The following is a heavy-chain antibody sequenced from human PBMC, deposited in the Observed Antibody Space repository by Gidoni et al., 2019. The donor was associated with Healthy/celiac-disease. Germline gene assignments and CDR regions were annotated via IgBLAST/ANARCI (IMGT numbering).Heavy chain of an antibody. D-gene: IGHD1-26*01. CDR2: ISYDGSNK. Sequence: QVQLVESGGGEVQTGRSLRLSCAASGLTFSSYGMHWVRQAPGKGLEWVTVISYDGSNKDYADSVKGRFTISRDNSKNTLYLQMNILRAEDTAVYYCAKDHGSYSSLDYWGQGTLVTVSS. J-gene: IGHJ4*02. V-gene: IGHV3-30*18. CDR3: AKDHGSYSSLDY. CDR1: GLTFSSYG.